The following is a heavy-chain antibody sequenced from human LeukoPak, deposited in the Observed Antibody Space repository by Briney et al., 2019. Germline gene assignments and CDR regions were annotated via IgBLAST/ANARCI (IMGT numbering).Heavy chain of an antibody. J-gene: IGHJ4*02. Sequence: GGSLRLSCAASGFTFSRYGMHWVRQAPGKGLEWVAVISYDGSNKYYADSVKGRFTISRDNSKNTLYLQMNSLRAEDTAVYYCAKGGNYYDSSGYYDVFRGFDYWGQGTLVTVSS. V-gene: IGHV3-30*18. CDR1: GFTFSRYG. CDR3: AKGGNYYDSSGYYDVFRGFDY. CDR2: ISYDGSNK. D-gene: IGHD3-22*01.